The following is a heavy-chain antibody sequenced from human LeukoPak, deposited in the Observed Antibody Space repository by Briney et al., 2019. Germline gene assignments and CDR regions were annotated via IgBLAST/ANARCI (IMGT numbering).Heavy chain of an antibody. J-gene: IGHJ4*02. V-gene: IGHV4-39*01. CDR2: IYYSGST. D-gene: IGHD3-22*01. Sequence: SETLCLTRTVPGGSISSSSYYWGWIRQPPGKGLEWIGGIYYSGSTYYNPSLKSRVTISVDTSKNQVSLKLSAVTAADTAVYYCARFLIYSSARGKCFPDYWGQGTLVTVSS. CDR3: ARFLIYSSARGKCFPDY. CDR1: GGSISSSSYY.